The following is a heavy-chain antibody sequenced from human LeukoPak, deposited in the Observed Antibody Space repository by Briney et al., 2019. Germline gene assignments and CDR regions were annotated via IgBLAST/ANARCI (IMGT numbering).Heavy chain of an antibody. D-gene: IGHD3-3*01. Sequence: ASVKVSCKALGYTFTDYYMHWVRQAPGQGLEWMGWINGNSGDTKYAQKFQGRVTMTRDTSISTACMELSRLRSDDTAIYYCARVQTTGLLGWLYWGQGALVTVSS. CDR1: GYTFTDYY. CDR3: ARVQTTGLLGWLY. J-gene: IGHJ4*02. CDR2: INGNSGDT. V-gene: IGHV1-2*02.